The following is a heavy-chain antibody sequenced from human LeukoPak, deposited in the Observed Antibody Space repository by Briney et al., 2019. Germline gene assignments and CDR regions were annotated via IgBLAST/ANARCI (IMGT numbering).Heavy chain of an antibody. J-gene: IGHJ4*02. V-gene: IGHV3-66*01. D-gene: IGHD1-26*01. CDR2: ISSGGNT. CDR3: ARVGGVGNYYDY. CDR1: GLTVRTSS. Sequence: GGSLRLSCATSGLTVRTSSMSWVRQAPGKGLEWVSIISSGGNTYYADSVKGRFTISRDNSKNTLFLQMSSLRADDTAVYYCARVGGVGNYYDYWGQGTLVTVSS.